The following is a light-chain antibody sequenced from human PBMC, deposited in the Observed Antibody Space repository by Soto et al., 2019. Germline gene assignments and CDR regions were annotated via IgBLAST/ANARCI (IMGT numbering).Light chain of an antibody. J-gene: IGKJ1*01. CDR1: QSVRSSY. CDR3: QQYGGSPWT. Sequence: DIVLTQSPGTLSLSPGERATLSCRASQSVRSSYLAWYQQKPGQAPRLLIYGASSRATGIPDRFSGSGSGTDFTLTIARLEPEDFAVYYCQQYGGSPWTFGQGTKAEI. V-gene: IGKV3-20*01. CDR2: GAS.